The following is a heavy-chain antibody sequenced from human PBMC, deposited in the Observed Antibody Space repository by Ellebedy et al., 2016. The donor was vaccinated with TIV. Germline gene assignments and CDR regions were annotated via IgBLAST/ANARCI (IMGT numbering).Heavy chain of an antibody. CDR2: IGPAGDT. D-gene: IGHD3-22*01. Sequence: GESLKISCAASGFTFSSYDMHWVRQTTGNGLEWVSAIGPAGDTYYPGSVKGRFTISRENAKNSLYLQMNSLRAGDTAVYYCARGRRYDSSGYYYNYWGQGTLVTVSS. CDR3: ARGRRYDSSGYYYNY. V-gene: IGHV3-13*01. J-gene: IGHJ4*02. CDR1: GFTFSSYD.